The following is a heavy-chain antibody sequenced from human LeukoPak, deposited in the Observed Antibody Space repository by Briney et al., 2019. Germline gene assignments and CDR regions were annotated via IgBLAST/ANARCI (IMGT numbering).Heavy chain of an antibody. Sequence: ASVKVSCEASGYTFTSYDINWVRQATGQGVEWMGWMNPNSGNTGYAQKFQGRVTMTRNTSISTAYMELSSLRSEDTAVYYCARGRPISPLSWFDPWGQGTLVTVSS. D-gene: IGHD2-2*02. CDR1: GYTFTSYD. V-gene: IGHV1-8*01. CDR2: MNPNSGNT. J-gene: IGHJ5*02. CDR3: ARGRPISPLSWFDP.